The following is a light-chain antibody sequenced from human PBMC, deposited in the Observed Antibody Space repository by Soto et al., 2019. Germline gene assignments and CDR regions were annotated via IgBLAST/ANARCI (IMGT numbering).Light chain of an antibody. V-gene: IGLV1-51*01. CDR2: DNN. CDR3: GTWDSGLSSHV. Sequence: QSVLTQPPSVSAAPGQTVTISCSGSISNIGNNYVSWYQLLPGAAPKLLIYDNNKRPSDIPDRFSGSNSGTSATLGITGLQTGDEADYYCGTWDSGLSSHVFGSGTKLIVL. CDR1: ISNIGNNY. J-gene: IGLJ1*01.